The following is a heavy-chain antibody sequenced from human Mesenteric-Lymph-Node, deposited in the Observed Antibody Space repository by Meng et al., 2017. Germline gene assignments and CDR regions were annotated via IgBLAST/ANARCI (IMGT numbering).Heavy chain of an antibody. V-gene: IGHV4-28*01. Sequence: VQLGHAGPPPVKPLVPLSLTCAVSGYSITNHNWLAWVRQPPGKGLEWIGYIYYSGSTYYNPSLKSRVTISVDTSKNQFSLKLSSVTAADTAVYYCARRPGRLRIHFNYWGQGTLVTVSS. CDR2: IYYSGST. D-gene: IGHD3-16*01. CDR1: GYSITNHNW. J-gene: IGHJ4*02. CDR3: ARRPGRLRIHFNY.